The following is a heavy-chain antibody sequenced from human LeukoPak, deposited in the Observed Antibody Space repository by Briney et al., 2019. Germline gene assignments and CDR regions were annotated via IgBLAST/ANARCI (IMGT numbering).Heavy chain of an antibody. D-gene: IGHD2-15*01. CDR2: IYGSGST. V-gene: IGHV4-59*06. CDR3: ARWGFTRYCSGGSCYGGDY. J-gene: IGHJ4*02. Sequence: SETLSLTCTVSGGSINNDYWSWIRQHPGKGLEWIGFIYGSGSTYYKSSLKSRVTISVDTSKNQFSLKLTSVTAADTAVYYCARWGFTRYCSGGSCYGGDYWGQGTLVTVSS. CDR1: GGSINNDY.